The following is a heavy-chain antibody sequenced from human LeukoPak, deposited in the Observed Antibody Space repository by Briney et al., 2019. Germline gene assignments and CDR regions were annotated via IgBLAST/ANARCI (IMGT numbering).Heavy chain of an antibody. CDR3: AKDGSGPFDY. D-gene: IGHD3-10*01. CDR2: IRNSGNTI. Sequence: GGSPRLSCAVSGFTLSSYNMNWVRQAPGKGLEWVSYIRNSGNTIYYADSVKGRFTISRDNSKNTLYLQMNSLRAEDTAVYYCAKDGSGPFDYWGQGTLVTVSS. J-gene: IGHJ4*02. CDR1: GFTLSSYN. V-gene: IGHV3-48*01.